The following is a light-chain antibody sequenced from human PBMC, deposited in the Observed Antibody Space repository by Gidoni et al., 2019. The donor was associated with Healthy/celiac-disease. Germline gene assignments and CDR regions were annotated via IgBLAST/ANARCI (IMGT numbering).Light chain of an antibody. V-gene: IGKV1-5*03. Sequence: DNQMTQAPSTLSASVGDRVTITCRASQRISSWLAWYQQKPGKAPKLLIYKASSLESGVPSRFSGSGSGTEFTLTISSLQPDDFATYYCQQYNRYLYTFGQGTKLEIK. CDR3: QQYNRYLYT. CDR2: KAS. J-gene: IGKJ2*01. CDR1: QRISSW.